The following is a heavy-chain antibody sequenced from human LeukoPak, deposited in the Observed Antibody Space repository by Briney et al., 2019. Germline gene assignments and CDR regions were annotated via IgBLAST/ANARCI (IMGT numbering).Heavy chain of an antibody. D-gene: IGHD6-6*01. CDR2: IYYSGST. J-gene: IGHJ5*02. CDR3: ARGPEYSSSSGGVDP. CDR1: SGSISSSSYY. V-gene: IGHV4-39*07. Sequence: SETLSLTCTVSSGSISSSSYYWGWIRQPPGKGLEWIGSIYYSGSTYYNPSLKSRVTISVDTSKNQFSLKLSSVTAADTAVYYCARGPEYSSSSGGVDPWGQGTLVTVSS.